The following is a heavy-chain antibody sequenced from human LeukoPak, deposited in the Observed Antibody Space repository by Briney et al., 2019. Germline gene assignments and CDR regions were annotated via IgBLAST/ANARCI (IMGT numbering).Heavy chain of an antibody. CDR3: AKGYNYGSWRVDY. J-gene: IGHJ4*02. CDR1: GYTFATST. D-gene: IGHD3-10*01. CDR2: INSGNDNT. Sequence: ASVKVSSKAYGYTFATSTMHWVRQVPGQRLEWMGCINSGNDNTDFSETFQGRLTITRDTSAGTVYMELSSLTSEDTAVYYCAKGYNYGSWRVDYWGQGTLVTVSS. V-gene: IGHV1-3*01.